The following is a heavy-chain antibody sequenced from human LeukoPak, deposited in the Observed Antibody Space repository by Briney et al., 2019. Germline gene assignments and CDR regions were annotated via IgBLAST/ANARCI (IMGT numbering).Heavy chain of an antibody. CDR1: GYTFTSYY. D-gene: IGHD3-16*02. V-gene: IGHV1-46*01. Sequence: ASVKVSCKASGYTFTSYYMHWVRQAPGQGLEWMGIINPSGGSTSYAQKFQGRVTMTRDTSTSTAYMELSRLRSDDTAVYYCARDQNYDYVWGSYRYTAFDYWGQGTLVTVSS. J-gene: IGHJ4*02. CDR2: INPSGGST. CDR3: ARDQNYDYVWGSYRYTAFDY.